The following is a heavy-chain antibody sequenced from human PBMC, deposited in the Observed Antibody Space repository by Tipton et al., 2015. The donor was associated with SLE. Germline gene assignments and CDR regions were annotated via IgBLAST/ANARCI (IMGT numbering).Heavy chain of an antibody. J-gene: IGHJ3*02. CDR1: GFTFSSYA. V-gene: IGHV3-21*01. CDR2: ISSSSSYI. Sequence: SLRLSCAASGFTFSSYAMSWVRQAPGKGLEWVSAISSSSSYIYYADSVKGRFTISRDNAKNSLYLQMNSLRAEDTAVYYCARGLLSITHAFDIWGQGTMVTVSS. CDR3: ARGLLSITHAFDI. D-gene: IGHD3-3*02.